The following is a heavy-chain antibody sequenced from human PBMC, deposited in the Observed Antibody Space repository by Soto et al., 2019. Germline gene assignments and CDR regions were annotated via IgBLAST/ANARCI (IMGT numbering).Heavy chain of an antibody. CDR1: GDSVSSNNAA. CDR2: TFYRSRWYN. Sequence: SQTLSLTCAISGDSVSSNNAAWNWIRQSPSRGLEWLGRTFYRSRWYNDYAVSVKSRITVNPDTSKNQFSLQLTSVTPEDTAVYYCAGTTSHYWYYMDVWGKGTTVTVSS. D-gene: IGHD1-7*01. J-gene: IGHJ6*03. CDR3: AGTTSHYWYYMDV. V-gene: IGHV6-1*01.